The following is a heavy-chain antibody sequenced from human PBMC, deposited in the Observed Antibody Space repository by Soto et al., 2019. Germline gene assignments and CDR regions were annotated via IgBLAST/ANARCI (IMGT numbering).Heavy chain of an antibody. Sequence: GGSLRLSCAASGFTFSSYGMHWVRQAPGKGLERVAVISYDGSNKYYADSVKGRFTISRDNSKNTLYLQMNSLRAEDTAVYYCAKTSGAEYYDSSGYQHDAFDIWGQGTMVTVSS. D-gene: IGHD3-22*01. CDR3: AKTSGAEYYDSSGYQHDAFDI. V-gene: IGHV3-30*18. CDR2: ISYDGSNK. CDR1: GFTFSSYG. J-gene: IGHJ3*02.